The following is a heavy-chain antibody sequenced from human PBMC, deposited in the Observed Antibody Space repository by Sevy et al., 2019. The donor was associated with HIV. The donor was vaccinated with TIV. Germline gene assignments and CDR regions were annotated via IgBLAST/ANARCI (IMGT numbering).Heavy chain of an antibody. D-gene: IGHD3-22*01. CDR3: TTAPFTMISS. CDR1: GFTFSNAW. J-gene: IGHJ5*02. CDR2: IKSKTDSGTT. Sequence: GGSLRLSCAGSGFTFSNAWMSWVRQAPGQGLKWIGRIKSKTDSGTTDYAAPVKGRFTISRDDSIKTLYLQMNSLKTEDTAVYYCTTAPFTMISSWGPGTLVTVSS. V-gene: IGHV3-15*01.